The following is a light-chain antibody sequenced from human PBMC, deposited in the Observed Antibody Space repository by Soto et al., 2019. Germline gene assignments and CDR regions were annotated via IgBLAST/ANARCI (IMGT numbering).Light chain of an antibody. CDR2: AAS. CDR1: RTISNF. Sequence: DIHMTQSPSSLSASVGDRVTISCRASRTISNFLSWYQQRPGKAPKLLIYAASSLQSGVPSRFSGSGSGTDFSLTISSLQPEDFATYYCQQSYNNPRTFGQGTKVDIK. CDR3: QQSYNNPRT. V-gene: IGKV1-39*01. J-gene: IGKJ2*01.